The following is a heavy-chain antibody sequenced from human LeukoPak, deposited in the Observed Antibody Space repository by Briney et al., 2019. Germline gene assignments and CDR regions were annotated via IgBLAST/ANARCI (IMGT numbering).Heavy chain of an antibody. Sequence: SETLSLTCSVSGGSMNSGGDYLTWIRQPAGKQLEWIGLIYTGGRTNYNPSLESRVTISIDTSKSRFSLTLASVTVADTAVYYCARDFWPWGQGTLVTVSS. V-gene: IGHV4-61*02. CDR1: GGSMNSGGDY. D-gene: IGHD3-3*01. CDR2: IYTGGRT. CDR3: ARDFWP. J-gene: IGHJ5*02.